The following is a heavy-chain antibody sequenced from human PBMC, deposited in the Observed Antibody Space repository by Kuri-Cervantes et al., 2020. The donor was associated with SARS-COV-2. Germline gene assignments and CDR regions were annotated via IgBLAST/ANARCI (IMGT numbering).Heavy chain of an antibody. J-gene: IGHJ5*02. D-gene: IGHD3-10*01. CDR2: INHSGST. V-gene: IGHV4-34*01. CDR1: GGSFSGYY. CDR3: ARQGRIENWFDP. Sequence: SETLSLTCAVYGGSFSGYYWSWIRQPPGKGLEWIGEINHSGSTYYNPSLKSRVTIFVDTSKNQFSLELSSVTAADTAVYYCARQGRIENWFDPWGQGTLVTVSS.